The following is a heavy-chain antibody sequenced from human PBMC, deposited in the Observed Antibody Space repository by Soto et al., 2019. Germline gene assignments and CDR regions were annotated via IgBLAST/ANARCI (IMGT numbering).Heavy chain of an antibody. D-gene: IGHD6-13*01. Sequence: GSLRLSCAASGFTFSSYSMNWVRQAPGKGLEWVSYISSSSSTTYYADSVKGRFTISRDNAKNSLYLQMNSLRDEDTAVYYCARDSPYSSSWYDLNWFDPWGQGT. CDR1: GFTFSSYS. V-gene: IGHV3-48*02. J-gene: IGHJ5*02. CDR2: ISSSSSTT. CDR3: ARDSPYSSSWYDLNWFDP.